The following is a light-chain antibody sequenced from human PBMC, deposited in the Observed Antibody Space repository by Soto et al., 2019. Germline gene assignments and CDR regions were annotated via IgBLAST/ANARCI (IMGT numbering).Light chain of an antibody. V-gene: IGKV1-9*01. CDR3: QNLNTYVFT. J-gene: IGKJ3*01. Sequence: IQLTQSPVFLSASVGDRVTITCRASQGIGSYLAWYQQKPGRAPKLLIYAASTLQSGVPSRFSGSGSGTEFTLTISSLQPEDFATYYSQNLNTYVFTFGPGTEVDLK. CDR2: AAS. CDR1: QGIGSY.